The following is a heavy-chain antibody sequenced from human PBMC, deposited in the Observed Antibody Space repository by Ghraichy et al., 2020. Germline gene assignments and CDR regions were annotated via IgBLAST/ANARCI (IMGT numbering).Heavy chain of an antibody. J-gene: IGHJ3*02. CDR1: GFTFTNAW. D-gene: IGHD3-22*01. V-gene: IGHV3-15*01. Sequence: GGSLRLSCVASGFTFTNAWMSWVRQAPGKGPEWVGRIKRRTEGGTTEYTAPVKGRFAISRDDSKDTLYLHMSSLKTEDTAVYYCATDSKYLSDSSGFSDAFDIWGQGTLVTVSS. CDR2: IKRRTEGGTT. CDR3: ATDSKYLSDSSGFSDAFDI.